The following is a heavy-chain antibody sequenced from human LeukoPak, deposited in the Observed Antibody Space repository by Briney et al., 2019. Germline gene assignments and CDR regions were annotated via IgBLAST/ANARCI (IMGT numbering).Heavy chain of an antibody. J-gene: IGHJ4*02. V-gene: IGHV3-23*01. CDR1: GYTFTSYA. Sequence: GGSLRLSCAASGYTFTSYAMSWVRQAPGKGLEWVSAISGSGGSTYYAHTVKGRFTISRDNSKNTLYLQMNSLRAEDTGVYYCAKPVNPSYNDSLTGYYSYFDNWGQGTLVTVSS. CDR2: ISGSGGST. CDR3: AKPVNPSYNDSLTGYYSYFDN. D-gene: IGHD3-9*01.